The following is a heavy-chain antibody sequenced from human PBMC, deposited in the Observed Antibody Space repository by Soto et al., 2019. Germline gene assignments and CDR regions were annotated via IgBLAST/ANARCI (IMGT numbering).Heavy chain of an antibody. CDR1: GGSISSYY. CDR3: ARWGDYGGNSKYYFDY. CDR2: IYTSGST. D-gene: IGHD4-17*01. Sequence: LSETLSLTCTVSGGSISSYYWSWIRQPAGKGLEWIGRIYTSGSTNYNPSLKSRVTMSVDTSKNQFSLKLSSVTAADTAVYYCARWGDYGGNSKYYFDYWGQGTLVTVSS. V-gene: IGHV4-4*07. J-gene: IGHJ4*02.